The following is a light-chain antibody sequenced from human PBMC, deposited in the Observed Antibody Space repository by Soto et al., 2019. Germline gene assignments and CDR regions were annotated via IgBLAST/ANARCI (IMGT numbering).Light chain of an antibody. CDR3: AAWDDSLNGRFV. V-gene: IGLV1-44*01. J-gene: IGLJ1*01. Sequence: QSVLTQPPSASVTPGQRVTISCSGSSSNIGSNTVNWYQQLPGTAPQLLIYSHNQRPSGVPDRFSGSKSGTSASLAISGLQSEDEADYYCAAWDDSLNGRFVFGTGTKSPS. CDR2: SHN. CDR1: SSNIGSNT.